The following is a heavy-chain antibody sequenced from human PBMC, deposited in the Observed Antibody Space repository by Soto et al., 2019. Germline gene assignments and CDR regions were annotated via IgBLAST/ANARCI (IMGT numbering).Heavy chain of an antibody. J-gene: IGHJ5*02. CDR3: AKAREALLLWFGALLP. V-gene: IGHV3-23*01. CDR2: ISGSGGST. Sequence: GGSLRLSCAASGFTFSSYAMSWVRQAPGKGLEWVSAISGSGGSTYYADSVKGRFTISRDNSKNRLYLQMNSLRAEDTAVYYCAKAREALLLWFGALLPWGQGTLVTVSS. D-gene: IGHD3-10*01. CDR1: GFTFSSYA.